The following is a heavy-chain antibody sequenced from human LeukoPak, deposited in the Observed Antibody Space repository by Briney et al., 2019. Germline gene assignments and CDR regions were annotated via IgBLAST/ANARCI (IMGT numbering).Heavy chain of an antibody. J-gene: IGHJ4*02. CDR2: IYYSGTT. CDR3: ARLTVAGFDY. V-gene: IGHV4-59*01. Sequence: AETLSLTCTVSGGSISNYYWSWIGQPPGKGLEWIGYIYYSGTTNYNPSLKSRVTISVDTSKNQFSLKLSSVTAADTAVYYCARLTVAGFDYWGQGTLVTVSS. CDR1: GGSISNYY. D-gene: IGHD6-19*01.